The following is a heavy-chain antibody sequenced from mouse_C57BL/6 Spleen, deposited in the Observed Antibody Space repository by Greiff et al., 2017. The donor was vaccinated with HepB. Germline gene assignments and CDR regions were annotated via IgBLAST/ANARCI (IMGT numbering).Heavy chain of an antibody. CDR3: TTTEGVYDYDGGMDY. Sequence: VQLQQSGTVLARPGASVKMSCKTSGYTFTSYWMHWVKQRPGQGLEWIGAIYPGNSDTSYNQKFKGKAKLTAVTSASTAYMELSSLTNEDSAVYYCTTTEGVYDYDGGMDYWGQGTSVTVSS. CDR2: IYPGNSDT. CDR1: GYTFTSYW. V-gene: IGHV1-5*01. J-gene: IGHJ4*01. D-gene: IGHD2-4*01.